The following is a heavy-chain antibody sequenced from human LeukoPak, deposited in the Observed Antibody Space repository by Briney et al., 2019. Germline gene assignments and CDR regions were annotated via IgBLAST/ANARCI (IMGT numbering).Heavy chain of an antibody. V-gene: IGHV3-33*06. D-gene: IGHD4-11*01. CDR3: AKDAQRGFDYSNSLES. CDR1: GFTFSHYG. Sequence: PGRSLRLSCAAAGFTFSHYGMHWVRQASGKGLEWVAVIWSDGTNQYYADSVKGRFTISRDDSGNTVYLQMNSLRPEDTGVYYCAKDAQRGFDYSNSLESWGQGTPVTVST. CDR2: IWSDGTNQ. J-gene: IGHJ5*01.